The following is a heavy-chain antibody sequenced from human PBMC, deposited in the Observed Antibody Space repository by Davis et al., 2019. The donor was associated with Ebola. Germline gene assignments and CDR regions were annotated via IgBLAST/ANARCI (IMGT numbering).Heavy chain of an antibody. CDR2: ISAYNGNA. V-gene: IGHV1-18*01. CDR3: ARGVTMVRGTFWCDY. J-gene: IGHJ4*02. CDR1: GYTFTSYG. D-gene: IGHD3-10*01. Sequence: ASVKVSCKASGYTFTSYGISWVRQAPGQGLEWMGWISAYNGNANYAQKLQGRVTMTTDTSTSTAYMELRSLRSDDTAVYYCARGVTMVRGTFWCDYWGQGTLVTVSS.